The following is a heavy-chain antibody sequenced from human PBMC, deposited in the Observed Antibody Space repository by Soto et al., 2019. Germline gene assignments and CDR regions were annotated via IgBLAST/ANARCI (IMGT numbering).Heavy chain of an antibody. CDR1: GASISSSSYF. CDR2: MYYRGRT. CDR3: ARRRITMVRGVPGYNWFDP. Sequence: DTLSPTCADSGASISSSSYFSVWIRQPPGQELEWIGSMYYRGRTYYNPTVKSRVTISEDTYKNQFSLKLSSVTAADMAVYYCARRRITMVRGVPGYNWFDPWGQGTLVTVSS. J-gene: IGHJ5*02. D-gene: IGHD3-10*01. V-gene: IGHV4-39*01.